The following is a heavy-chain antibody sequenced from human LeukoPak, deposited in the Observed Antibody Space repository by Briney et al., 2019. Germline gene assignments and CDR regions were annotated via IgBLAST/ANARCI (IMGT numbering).Heavy chain of an antibody. CDR3: AALSGYNWNYVSFDY. CDR1: GFTFSDFY. CDR2: ISQRGSP. D-gene: IGHD1-7*01. Sequence: PGGSLRLSCAASGFTFSDFYMSWIRQPPGKGLEWIGEISQRGSPNYNPSLKSRVTISINTSKKQFSVELSSVTAADTAVYYCAALSGYNWNYVSFDYWGQGTLVTVSS. V-gene: IGHV4-34*08. J-gene: IGHJ4*02.